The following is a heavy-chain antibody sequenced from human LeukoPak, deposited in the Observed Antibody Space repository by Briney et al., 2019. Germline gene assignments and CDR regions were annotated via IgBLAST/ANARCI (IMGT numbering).Heavy chain of an antibody. CDR3: ARGRSGAPGNY. V-gene: IGHV4-59*12. D-gene: IGHD3-10*01. Sequence: SQTLSLTCTVSGGSISNYYWSWIRQSPGKGLEWIAYIYNSGSTNYNPSLKSRVTISVDTSKKQFSLKVSSVTAADTAVYYCARGRSGAPGNYWGQGTLVTVSS. J-gene: IGHJ4*02. CDR1: GGSISNYY. CDR2: IYNSGST.